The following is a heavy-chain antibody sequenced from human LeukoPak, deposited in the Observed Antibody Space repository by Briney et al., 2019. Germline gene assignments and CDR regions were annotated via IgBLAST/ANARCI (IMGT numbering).Heavy chain of an antibody. CDR2: INPNSGGT. CDR1: GYTFTGYY. J-gene: IGHJ4*02. V-gene: IGHV1-2*02. CDR3: ARQGDYLDY. Sequence: ASVKVSCKASGYTFTGYYMHWVRQAPGQGIEWMGWINPNSGGTNYAQKFQGRVSMARDTSISTAYMELSSLTSDDTAVYYCARQGDYLDYWGQGTLVTVSS.